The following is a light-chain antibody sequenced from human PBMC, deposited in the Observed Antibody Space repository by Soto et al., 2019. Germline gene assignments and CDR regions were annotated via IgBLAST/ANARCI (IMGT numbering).Light chain of an antibody. CDR2: DAS. CDR3: QQRSNWPPIT. CDR1: QSVGTF. V-gene: IGKV3-11*01. J-gene: IGKJ5*01. Sequence: EIVLTQSPATLSLSPGEGATLSCRASQSVGTFFAWYQQKPGQAPRLLIYDASNRATGIPPRFSGSGSGTDFTLTISSLEPEDFAVYYCQQRSNWPPITFGQGTRLEIK.